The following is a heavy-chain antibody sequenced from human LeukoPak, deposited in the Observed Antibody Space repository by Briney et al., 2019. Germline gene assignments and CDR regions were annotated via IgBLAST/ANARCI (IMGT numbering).Heavy chain of an antibody. J-gene: IGHJ4*02. CDR2: IYDNGRF. V-gene: IGHV4-59*01. CDR3: ARTGDSSGYAYDFDY. Sequence: SETLSLTCTVSGGSIRGYYWSWIRQPPGKGLEWIGYIYDNGRFNYNPSLKSRVTISIDTSKNRFSLRLRSVTAADTAVYYCARTGDSSGYAYDFDYWGQGTLVTVSS. CDR1: GGSIRGYY. D-gene: IGHD3-22*01.